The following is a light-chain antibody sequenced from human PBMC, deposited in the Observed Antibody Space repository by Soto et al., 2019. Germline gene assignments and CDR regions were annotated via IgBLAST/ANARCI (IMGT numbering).Light chain of an antibody. CDR3: QQYNNYPGT. Sequence: DIQMTQSPSTLSASVGDRVTITCRASQSISSWLAWYQQKPRKAPKLLIYKASSLEGGVPSRFSGSGSGTEFTLTISSLQPDDFATYYCQQYNNYPGTFGQGTNVEIK. CDR1: QSISSW. V-gene: IGKV1-5*03. J-gene: IGKJ1*01. CDR2: KAS.